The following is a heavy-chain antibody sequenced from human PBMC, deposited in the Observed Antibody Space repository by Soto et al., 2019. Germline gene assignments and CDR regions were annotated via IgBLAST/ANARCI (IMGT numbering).Heavy chain of an antibody. CDR3: ARDRGRSCIGGTCPFDY. CDR2: ISTYDGNT. Sequence: ASVKVSCKASGYSFTIYGLTWVRQAPGRGPEWMGWISTYDGNTNYAQNFQGRVSMARDTSTSTAYMELRSLRSDDTAVYYCARDRGRSCIGGTCPFDYWGQGTQVTVSS. D-gene: IGHD2-15*01. J-gene: IGHJ4*02. CDR1: GYSFTIYG. V-gene: IGHV1-18*01.